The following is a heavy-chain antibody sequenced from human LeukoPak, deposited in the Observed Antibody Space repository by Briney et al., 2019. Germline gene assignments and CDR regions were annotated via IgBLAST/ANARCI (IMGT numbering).Heavy chain of an antibody. D-gene: IGHD7-27*01. J-gene: IGHJ4*02. V-gene: IGHV4-38-2*01. CDR3: ARLSSPWMGTARYYFDY. Sequence: SETLSLTCAVSGYSISSGYYWGWIRQPPGKGLEWIGSIYHGGSTYYNPSLKSRVTISVDTSKNQFSLKLSSVTAADTAVYYCARLSSPWMGTARYYFDYWGQGTLVTVSS. CDR2: IYHGGST. CDR1: GYSISSGYY.